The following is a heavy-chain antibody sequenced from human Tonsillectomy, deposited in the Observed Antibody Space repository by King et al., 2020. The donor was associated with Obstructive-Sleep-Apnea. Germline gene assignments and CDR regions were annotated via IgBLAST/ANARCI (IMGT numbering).Heavy chain of an antibody. J-gene: IGHJ3*02. D-gene: IGHD1-14*01. CDR1: GYTFTSYG. Sequence: VQLVQSGAEVKEPGASVKVSCKASGYTFTSYGITWVRQAPGQGLEWVGWISGYNGNTNYAQKYQGRVTMTTDTSTTPAYMELRSLRSDDTAVYYCARDHITASEDIWGQGTMVTVSS. CDR2: ISGYNGNT. CDR3: ARDHITASEDI. V-gene: IGHV1-18*01.